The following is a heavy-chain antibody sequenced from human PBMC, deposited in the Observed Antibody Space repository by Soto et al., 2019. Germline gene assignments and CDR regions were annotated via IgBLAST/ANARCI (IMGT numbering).Heavy chain of an antibody. Sequence: EVQLVESGGGLVQPGGSLRLSCAASGFTFSSYSMNWVRQAPGKGLEWVSYISSSSSTIYYADSVKGRFTISRDNAKSSLYLQMSSLRDQSTAVYYCARDVSGLNWFDAWGQGTLVTVSP. CDR3: ARDVSGLNWFDA. V-gene: IGHV3-48*02. D-gene: IGHD5-12*01. CDR2: ISSSSSTI. J-gene: IGHJ5*02. CDR1: GFTFSSYS.